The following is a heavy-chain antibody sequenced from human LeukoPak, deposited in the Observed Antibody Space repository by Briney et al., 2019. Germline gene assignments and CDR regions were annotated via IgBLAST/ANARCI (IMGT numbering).Heavy chain of an antibody. D-gene: IGHD6-13*01. CDR1: GGTFSSYA. CDR2: IIPIFGTA. CDR3: AKSLAAAGPHDAFDI. Sequence: SVKVSCKASGGTFSSYAISWVRQAPGQGLEWMGGIIPIFGTANYAQKFQGRVTITADESTSTAYMELSSLRSEDTAVYYCAKSLAAAGPHDAFDIWGQGTMVTVSS. V-gene: IGHV1-69*13. J-gene: IGHJ3*02.